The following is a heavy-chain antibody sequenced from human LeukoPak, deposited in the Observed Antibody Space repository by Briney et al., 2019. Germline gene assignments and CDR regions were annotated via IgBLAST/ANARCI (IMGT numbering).Heavy chain of an antibody. D-gene: IGHD6-13*01. V-gene: IGHV4-34*01. CDR3: ARETIAAAGPDSWFDP. CDR2: INHSGNT. J-gene: IGHJ5*02. CDR1: GGSFSGYY. Sequence: SDTLSLTCAVYGGSFSGYYWSWIRQTPGKGLEWIGEINHSGNTNYNPSLKSRVTISVDTSKNQFSLKLNSMTAADTAVYYCARETIAAAGPDSWFDPWGQGTLVTVSS.